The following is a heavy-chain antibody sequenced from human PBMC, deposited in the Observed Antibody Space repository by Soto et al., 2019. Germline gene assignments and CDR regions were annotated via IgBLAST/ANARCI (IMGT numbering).Heavy chain of an antibody. CDR3: ARGGLVVAAIRSGTDYFDY. V-gene: IGHV1-18*01. CDR1: GYTFTSYG. Sequence: ASVKVSCKASGYTFTSYGISWVRQAPGQGLEWMGWISAYNGNTNYAQKLQGRVTMTTDTSTSTAYMELRSLRSDDTAVYYCARGGLVVAAIRSGTDYFDYWGQGTLVTVSS. J-gene: IGHJ4*02. D-gene: IGHD2-15*01. CDR2: ISAYNGNT.